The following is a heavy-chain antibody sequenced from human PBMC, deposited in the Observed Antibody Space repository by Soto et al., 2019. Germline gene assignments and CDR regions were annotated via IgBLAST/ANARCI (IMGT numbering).Heavy chain of an antibody. CDR1: GFTFSSYA. CDR2: ISGSGGST. J-gene: IGHJ4*02. Sequence: EVQLLESGGGLVQPGGSLRLSCAASGFTFSSYAMSWVRQAPGKGLEWVSAISGSGGSTYYADSVKGRFTISRDKSKNTLYLQMNSLRAEDTAVYYCAKGGAVYGSGSYYLIDYWGQGTLVTVSS. V-gene: IGHV3-23*01. D-gene: IGHD3-10*01. CDR3: AKGGAVYGSGSYYLIDY.